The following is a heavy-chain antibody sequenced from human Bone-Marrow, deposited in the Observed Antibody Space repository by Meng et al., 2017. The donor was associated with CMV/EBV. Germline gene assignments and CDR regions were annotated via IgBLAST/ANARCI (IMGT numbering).Heavy chain of an antibody. J-gene: IGHJ4*02. CDR2: MNPNSGNT. CDR1: GYTFTSYD. Sequence: QVQLVQSGAEGKKPGASVKVSCKASGYTFTSYDINWVRQASGQGLEWMGWMNPNSGNTGYAQKFQGRVTMTRNTSINTAYLELSSLRSEDTAVYYCARAYGYSSSWYYFDFWGQGTVVTVSS. V-gene: IGHV1-8*01. CDR3: ARAYGYSSSWYYFDF. D-gene: IGHD6-13*01.